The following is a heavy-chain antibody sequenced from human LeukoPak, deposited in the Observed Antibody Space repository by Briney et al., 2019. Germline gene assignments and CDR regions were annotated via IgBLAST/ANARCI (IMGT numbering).Heavy chain of an antibody. J-gene: IGHJ4*02. CDR1: GFTFSSYA. CDR3: SPATGDY. CDR2: ISYDGSNK. Sequence: GGSLRLSCAASGFTFSSYAMHWVRQAPGKGLEWVAVISYDGSNKYYADSVKGRFTISRDNSKNTLYLQMNSLRAEDTAVYYCSPATGDYWGQGTLVTVSS. V-gene: IGHV3-30*04.